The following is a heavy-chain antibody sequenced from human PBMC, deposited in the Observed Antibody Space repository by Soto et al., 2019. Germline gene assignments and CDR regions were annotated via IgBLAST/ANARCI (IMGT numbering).Heavy chain of an antibody. CDR3: ARVEDTVNFDS. J-gene: IGHJ4*02. V-gene: IGHV4-31*03. D-gene: IGHD2-15*01. CDR2: IYYSGST. CDR1: GASISSGGYY. Sequence: QVQLQESGPGLVKPSQTLSLTCTVSGASISSGGYYWSWIRQHPGKVLEWIGYIYYSGSTYYNPSLKSRVTISVDTSKTQFSLKLSSVTAADTAVYYCARVEDTVNFDSWGQGTMVTVSS.